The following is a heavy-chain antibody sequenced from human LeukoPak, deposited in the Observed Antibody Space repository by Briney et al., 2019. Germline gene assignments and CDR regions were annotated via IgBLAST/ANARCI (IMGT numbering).Heavy chain of an antibody. V-gene: IGHV7-4-1*02. CDR2: IDTNTGNP. J-gene: IGHJ4*02. CDR1: GDTFTNNT. D-gene: IGHD3-22*01. Sequence: ASMTVSCNASGDTFTNNTINWVRLAPGQGLEWMGWIDTNTGNPTYAQGFAGRFVFSLDTSVTTTYLQISSLKAEDTAVYYCTRGRDTTGYFVYWGQGTLVTVSS. CDR3: TRGRDTTGYFVY.